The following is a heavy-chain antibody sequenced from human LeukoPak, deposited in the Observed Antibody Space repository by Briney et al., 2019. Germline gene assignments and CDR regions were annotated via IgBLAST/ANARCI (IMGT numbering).Heavy chain of an antibody. Sequence: GGSLRLSCAASGFTFDDYGMSWVRQAPGKGLEWVSGINWNGGSTGYADSVKGRFTISRDNAKNSLYLQMNSLRAEDTALYYCARQDLGGFGVVTYFDYWGQGTLVTVSS. V-gene: IGHV3-20*04. CDR1: GFTFDDYG. CDR3: ARQDLGGFGVVTYFDY. D-gene: IGHD3-3*01. J-gene: IGHJ4*02. CDR2: INWNGGST.